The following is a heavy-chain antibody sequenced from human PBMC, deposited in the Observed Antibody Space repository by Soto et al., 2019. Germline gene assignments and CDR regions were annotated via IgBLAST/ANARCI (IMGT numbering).Heavy chain of an antibody. V-gene: IGHV4-34*01. CDR1: GGSFSGYY. CDR3: ARVGYCSGGSCSEYYFDY. J-gene: IGHJ4*02. Sequence: SETLSLTCAVYGGSFSGYYWSWIRQPPGKGLEWVGEINHSGSTNYNPSLKSRVTISVDTSKNQFSLKLSSVTAADTAVYYCARVGYCSGGSCSEYYFDYWGQGTLVTISS. D-gene: IGHD2-15*01. CDR2: INHSGST.